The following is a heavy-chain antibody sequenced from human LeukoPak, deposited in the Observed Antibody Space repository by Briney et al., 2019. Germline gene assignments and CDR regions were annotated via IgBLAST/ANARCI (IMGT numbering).Heavy chain of an antibody. CDR3: AKDQLSRGWSYFDY. D-gene: IGHD6-19*01. CDR1: GFTFSNYF. CDR2: ISSDGSPK. Sequence: GGSLRLSCAASGFTFSNYFMHWVRQAPGKGLEWVAIISSDGSPKSYADSVKGRSSTSRDNSKNTLYLEMNRLRAEDTAVYYCAKDQLSRGWSYFDYWGQGTLVTVSS. V-gene: IGHV3-33*06. J-gene: IGHJ4*02.